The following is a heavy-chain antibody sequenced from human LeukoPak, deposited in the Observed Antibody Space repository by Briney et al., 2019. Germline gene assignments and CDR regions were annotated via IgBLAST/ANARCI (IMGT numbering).Heavy chain of an antibody. CDR3: ALLAVASDFDY. D-gene: IGHD6-19*01. J-gene: IGHJ4*02. Sequence: SGGSLRLSCAASGFMFSSYEMYWVRQAPGKGLEWVSYISSGASTMYYADSAKGRFTISRDNAKNSLFLQMNSLRAEDTAVYYCALLAVASDFDYWGQGTLVTVSS. CDR1: GFMFSSYE. CDR2: ISSGASTM. V-gene: IGHV3-48*03.